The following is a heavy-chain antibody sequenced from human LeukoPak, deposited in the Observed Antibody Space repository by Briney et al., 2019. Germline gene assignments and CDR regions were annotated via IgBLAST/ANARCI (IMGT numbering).Heavy chain of an antibody. Sequence: SETLSPTCTVSGGSISSYYWSWIRQPPGKGLEWIGYIYYSGSTNYNPSLKSRVTISVDTSKNQFSLKLSSVTAADTAVYYCARGGLLLRDYFDYWGQGTLVTVSS. V-gene: IGHV4-59*01. D-gene: IGHD3-22*01. CDR1: GGSISSYY. CDR2: IYYSGST. J-gene: IGHJ4*02. CDR3: ARGGLLLRDYFDY.